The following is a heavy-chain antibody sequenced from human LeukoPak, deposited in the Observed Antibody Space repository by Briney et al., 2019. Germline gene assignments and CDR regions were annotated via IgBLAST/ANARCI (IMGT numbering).Heavy chain of an antibody. D-gene: IGHD6-13*01. J-gene: IGHJ4*02. CDR3: ARWGEIAAAGTEFDY. V-gene: IGHV4-61*02. Sequence: SETLSLTCTVSGGSISSGSYYWSWIRQPGWKGLEWIGRIYTSGSTNYNPSLKSRVTISVDTSKNQFSLKLSSVTAADTAVYYCARWGEIAAAGTEFDYWGQGTLVTVSS. CDR1: GGSISSGSYY. CDR2: IYTSGST.